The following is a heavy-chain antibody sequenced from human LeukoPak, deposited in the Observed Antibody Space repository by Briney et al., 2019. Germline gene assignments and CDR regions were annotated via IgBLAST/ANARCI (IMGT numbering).Heavy chain of an antibody. Sequence: PGRSLRLSCAASGFTFSSYGMHWVRQAPGKGLEWVAVIWYDGSNKYYADSVKGRFTISRDNSKNTLYLQMNSLRAEDTAVYYCARNYGSGSYYPDYWGQGTLVIVSS. J-gene: IGHJ4*02. V-gene: IGHV3-33*01. D-gene: IGHD3-10*01. CDR3: ARNYGSGSYYPDY. CDR2: IWYDGSNK. CDR1: GFTFSSYG.